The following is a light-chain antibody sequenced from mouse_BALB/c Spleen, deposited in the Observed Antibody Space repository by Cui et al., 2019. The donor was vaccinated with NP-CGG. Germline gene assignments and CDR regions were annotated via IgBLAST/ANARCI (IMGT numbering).Light chain of an antibody. CDR2: GTN. V-gene: IGLV1*01. J-gene: IGLJ1*01. CDR1: TGAVTTSNY. CDR3: VLWYSNHWV. Sequence: AVVTQESALTTSPGETVTLTCRSSTGAVTTSNYANWVQEKPDHLFTGLIGGTNNRAPGVPARFSGSLIGDKAALIITGAQTEDEAIYFCVLWYSNHWVFGGGTKLTVL.